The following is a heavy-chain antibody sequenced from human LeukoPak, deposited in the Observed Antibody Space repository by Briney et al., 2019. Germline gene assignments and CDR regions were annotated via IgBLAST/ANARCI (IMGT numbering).Heavy chain of an antibody. CDR3: ARAPGGGYSYGFDY. CDR2: IYYSGST. V-gene: IGHV4-59*12. Sequence: SETLSLTCIVSGGSISSYYWSWIRQPPGKGLEWIGYIYYSGSTSYNPSLKSRLTISIDTSKNQFSLKLSSVTAADTAVYYCARAPGGGYSYGFDYWGQGTLVTVSS. J-gene: IGHJ4*02. CDR1: GGSISSYY. D-gene: IGHD5-18*01.